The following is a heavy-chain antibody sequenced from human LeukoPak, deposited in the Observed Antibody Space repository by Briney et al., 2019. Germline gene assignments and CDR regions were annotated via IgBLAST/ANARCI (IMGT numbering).Heavy chain of an antibody. J-gene: IGHJ3*02. V-gene: IGHV3-11*01. D-gene: IGHD5-24*01. CDR3: ARNEDGYKSVAFDT. Sequence: GGSLRLSCAASGFTFSDYYMSWIRQAPGKGLEWVSYISSSGSTIYYADSVKGRFTISRDNAKNSLYLQMNSLRAEDTAVYYCARNEDGYKSVAFDTWGQGTMVTVSS. CDR1: GFTFSDYY. CDR2: ISSSGSTI.